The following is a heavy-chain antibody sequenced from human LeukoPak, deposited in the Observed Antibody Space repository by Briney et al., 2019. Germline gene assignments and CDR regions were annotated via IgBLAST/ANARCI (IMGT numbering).Heavy chain of an antibody. V-gene: IGHV4-31*03. CDR1: GGPISSGGYY. CDR2: MYYSGST. D-gene: IGHD3-16*01. Sequence: SETLSLTCTVSGGPISSGGYYWSWIRQHPGKGLEWIGYMYYSGSTYHNPSLKSRVTISVDTSKNQFSLKLSSVTAADTAVYYCARGWVWCDYWGPGTLVTVSS. J-gene: IGHJ4*02. CDR3: ARGWVWCDY.